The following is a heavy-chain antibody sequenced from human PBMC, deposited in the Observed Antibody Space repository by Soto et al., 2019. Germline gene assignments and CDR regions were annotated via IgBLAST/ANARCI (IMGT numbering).Heavy chain of an antibody. J-gene: IGHJ4*02. CDR2: IYYSGST. V-gene: IGHV4-39*01. CDR3: ASLPVAGPFDY. CDR1: GGSISSSSYY. D-gene: IGHD6-19*01. Sequence: PSETLSLTCTVSGGSISSSSYYWGWIRQPPGKGLEWIGSIYYSGSTYYNPSLKSRVTISVDTSKNQFSLKLSSVTAADTAVYYCASLPVAGPFDYWGQGTLVTVSS.